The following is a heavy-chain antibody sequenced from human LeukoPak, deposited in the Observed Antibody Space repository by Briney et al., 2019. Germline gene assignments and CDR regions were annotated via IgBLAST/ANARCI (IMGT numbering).Heavy chain of an antibody. CDR3: ARVGDANYYYFDY. V-gene: IGHV1-46*01. Sequence: ASVKVSCKAAGYTFTSYYMHWVRQAPGQGLEWMGTINPSGGSTSYAQKFQGRVTMTRDTSTSTAYMELRSLTSDDTAVYYCARVGDANYYYFDYWGQGTLVTVSS. J-gene: IGHJ4*02. CDR1: GYTFTSYY. CDR2: INPSGGST. D-gene: IGHD4/OR15-4a*01.